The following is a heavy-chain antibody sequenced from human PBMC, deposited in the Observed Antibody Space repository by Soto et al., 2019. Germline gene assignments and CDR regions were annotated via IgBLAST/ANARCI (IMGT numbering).Heavy chain of an antibody. D-gene: IGHD5-12*01. J-gene: IGHJ4*02. Sequence: GETLKISCQGSGYTFTGHWISWVRQMPGKGLEWMGRIDPSDSYTDYSPTVQGHVTMSADKSINTAYLQWSSLQASDTAVYYCTRHTGYDSSLDYWGQGTLVTVSS. CDR2: IDPSDSYT. CDR3: TRHTGYDSSLDY. CDR1: GYTFTGHW. V-gene: IGHV5-10-1*01.